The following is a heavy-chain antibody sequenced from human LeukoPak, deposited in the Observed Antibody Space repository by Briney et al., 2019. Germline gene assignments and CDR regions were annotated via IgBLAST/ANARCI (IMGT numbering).Heavy chain of an antibody. CDR2: ISGSGGST. Sequence: GGSLRLSCAASGFTFSSYAMSWVRQAPGKGLEWVSAISGSGGSTYYADSVKGRFTFSRDNSKNTLYLQMHSLRAEDTAVYYCAKDRGIQLWYPIDYWGQGTLVTVSS. CDR1: GFTFSSYA. V-gene: IGHV3-23*01. J-gene: IGHJ4*02. CDR3: AKDRGIQLWYPIDY. D-gene: IGHD5-18*01.